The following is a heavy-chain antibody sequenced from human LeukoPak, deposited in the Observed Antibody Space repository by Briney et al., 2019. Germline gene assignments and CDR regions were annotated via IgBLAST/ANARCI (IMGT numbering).Heavy chain of an antibody. J-gene: IGHJ4*02. CDR2: INAGNGNT. Sequence: GASVKVSCKASGYTFTSYAMHWVRQAPGQRLEWMGWINAGNGNTKYSQKFQGRVTMTRNTSISTAYMELSSLRSEDTAVYYCARPGTRNVDTAMTYHFDYWGQGALVTVSS. V-gene: IGHV1-3*01. CDR3: ARPGTRNVDTAMTYHFDY. CDR1: GYTFTSYA. D-gene: IGHD5-18*01.